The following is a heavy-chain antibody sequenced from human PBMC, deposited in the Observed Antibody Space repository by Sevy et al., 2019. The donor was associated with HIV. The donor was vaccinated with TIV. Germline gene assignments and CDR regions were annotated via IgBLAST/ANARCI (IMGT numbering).Heavy chain of an antibody. CDR1: GGSINSDH. J-gene: IGHJ3*02. Sequence: SETLSLTCTVSGGSINSDHWNWIRQPPGKGLEWIGYVCYIGGTHYNPSPKNRVTISVDRTKNQFSLKLTSVTAADTAVYYCARRNDFAIWGQGTMVTVSS. CDR2: VCYIGGT. CDR3: ARRNDFAI. V-gene: IGHV4-59*08.